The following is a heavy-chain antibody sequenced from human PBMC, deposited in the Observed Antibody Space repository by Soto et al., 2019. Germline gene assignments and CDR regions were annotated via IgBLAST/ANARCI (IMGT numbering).Heavy chain of an antibody. J-gene: IGHJ3*02. CDR1: GFTFSSYA. D-gene: IGHD2-15*01. CDR3: AKARRYCSCGSCQKRDAFDI. Sequence: EVQLLESGGGLVQPGGSLRLSCAASGFTFSSYAMSWVRQAPGKGLEWVSAISGSGGSTYYADSVKGRFTISRDNSKNTLYLKMNSLRAEDTAVYYCAKARRYCSCGSCQKRDAFDIWGQGTMVTVSS. CDR2: ISGSGGST. V-gene: IGHV3-23*01.